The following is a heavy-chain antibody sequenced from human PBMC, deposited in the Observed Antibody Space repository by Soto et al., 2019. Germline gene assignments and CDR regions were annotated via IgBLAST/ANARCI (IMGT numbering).Heavy chain of an antibody. J-gene: IGHJ6*02. CDR2: IIPIFGTA. D-gene: IGHD4-4*01. V-gene: IGHV1-69*13. Sequence: SVKVSCKASGGTFSSYAISWVRQAPGQGLEWMGGIIPIFGTANYAQKFQGRVTITADESTSTAYMELSSLRSEDTAVYYCATEEDYSRDGDYYYGMDVWGQGTTVTVSS. CDR3: ATEEDYSRDGDYYYGMDV. CDR1: GGTFSSYA.